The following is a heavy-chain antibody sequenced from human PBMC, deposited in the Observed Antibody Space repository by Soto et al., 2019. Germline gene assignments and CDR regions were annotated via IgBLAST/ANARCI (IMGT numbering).Heavy chain of an antibody. Sequence: QVQLVQSGAEVKKPGSSVKVSCKASGGTFSSYAISWVRQAPGQGLEWMGGIIPIFGTANYAQKFQGRVTIAADKSASTAYMEMSSLRSEDTAVYYCASCSSTSCYTYYYYYGIDVWGQGNTVTVSS. D-gene: IGHD2-2*02. CDR1: GGTFSSYA. V-gene: IGHV1-69*06. CDR3: ASCSSTSCYTYYYYYGIDV. CDR2: IIPIFGTA. J-gene: IGHJ6*02.